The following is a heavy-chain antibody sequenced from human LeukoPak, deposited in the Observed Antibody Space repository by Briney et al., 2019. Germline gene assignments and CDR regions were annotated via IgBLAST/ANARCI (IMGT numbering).Heavy chain of an antibody. CDR2: IIPIFGIA. D-gene: IGHD2-2*01. CDR3: ARGSCSSTSCYDY. J-gene: IGHJ4*02. Sequence: SVKVSCKASGGTFSSYAISWVRQAPGQGLEWMGGIIPIFGIANYAQKFQGRVTITADESTSTAYMELSSLRSEDTAVYYCARGSCSSTSCYDYWGQGTLVTVSS. V-gene: IGHV1-69*13. CDR1: GGTFSSYA.